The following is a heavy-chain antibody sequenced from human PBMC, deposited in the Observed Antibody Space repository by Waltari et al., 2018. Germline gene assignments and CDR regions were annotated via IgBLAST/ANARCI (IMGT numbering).Heavy chain of an antibody. V-gene: IGHV4-39*07. CDR2: IYYSGST. CDR1: GGSISSSSYY. Sequence: QLQLQESGPGLVKPSETLSLTCTVSGGSISSSSYYWGWIRQPPGKGLEWIGSIYYSGSTYYNPSLKSRVTISVDTSKNQFSLKLSSVTAADTAVYYCVRKKAPGWFDPWGQGTLVTVSS. J-gene: IGHJ5*02. CDR3: VRKKAPGWFDP.